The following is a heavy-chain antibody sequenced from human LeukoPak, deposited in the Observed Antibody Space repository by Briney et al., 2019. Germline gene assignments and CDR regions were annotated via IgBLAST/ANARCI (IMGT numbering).Heavy chain of an antibody. CDR3: ARATVAGTYYYYYYMDV. J-gene: IGHJ6*03. V-gene: IGHV1-46*01. CDR2: INPSGGSP. CDR1: GYTSTSYY. Sequence: ASVKVSCKASGYTSTSYYMHWVRQAPAQGLEGMGIINPSGGSPSYAQRSQGRVTMTRDMSTSTVYMELSSLRSEDMAVYYCARATVAGTYYYYYYMDVWGKGTTVTVSS. D-gene: IGHD6-19*01.